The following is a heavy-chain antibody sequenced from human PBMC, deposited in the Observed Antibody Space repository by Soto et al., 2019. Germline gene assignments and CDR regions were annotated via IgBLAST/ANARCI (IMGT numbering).Heavy chain of an antibody. CDR3: ARSTGYCSSTSCYGDDGFDI. V-gene: IGHV4-31*03. CDR2: IYYSGST. Sequence: QVQLQESGPGLVKPSQTLSLTCTVSGASISSGGYYWSWIRQHPGKGLEWIGYIYYSGSTYYNPSHKSRVTISVDTHKNHFSLKLSSVTAGDTAVYYCARSTGYCSSTSCYGDDGFDIWGQGTMVTVSS. D-gene: IGHD2-2*01. CDR1: GASISSGGYY. J-gene: IGHJ3*02.